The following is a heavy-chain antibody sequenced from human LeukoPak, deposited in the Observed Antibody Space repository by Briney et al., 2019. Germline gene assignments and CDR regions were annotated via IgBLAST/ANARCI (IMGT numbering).Heavy chain of an antibody. J-gene: IGHJ2*01. CDR2: IWYDGSNK. V-gene: IGHV3-33*08. D-gene: IGHD6-19*01. Sequence: GGSLRLSCAASGFTVSSYGMHWVRQAPGKGLEWVAVIWYDGSNKYYADSVKGRFTISRDNSKNTLYLQMNSLRAEDTAVYYCARDRSGWHYWYFDLWGRGTLVTVSS. CDR3: ARDRSGWHYWYFDL. CDR1: GFTVSSYG.